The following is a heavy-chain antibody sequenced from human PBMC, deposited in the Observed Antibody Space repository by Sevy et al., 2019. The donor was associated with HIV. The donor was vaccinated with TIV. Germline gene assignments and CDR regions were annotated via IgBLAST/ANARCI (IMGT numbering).Heavy chain of an antibody. V-gene: IGHV3-23*01. CDR2: ISDSGGNT. CDR1: GFTFNNYA. D-gene: IGHD3-22*01. Sequence: GGSLRLSCAASGFTFNNYAMSWVRQAPEKGLEWVSVISDSGGNTYYADSVKGRFTISRDNSRNTLYLQMNSLRAEDTAVYYCAKDPPTHNYYGSSGYFDNWGQGTLVTVSS. J-gene: IGHJ5*02. CDR3: AKDPPTHNYYGSSGYFDN.